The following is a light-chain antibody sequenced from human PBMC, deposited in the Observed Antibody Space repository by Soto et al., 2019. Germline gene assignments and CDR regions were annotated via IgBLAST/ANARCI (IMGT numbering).Light chain of an antibody. V-gene: IGLV1-40*01. J-gene: IGLJ2*01. CDR2: ADT. Sequence: QPVLTQPPSVSGAPGQRVTISCTGSGSNIGAGYNVHWYQQLPGTAPKLLIYADTNRPSGVPDRFSGSKSDTSASLAITGLQAEDEADYYCQSYDSSLSGAVFGGGTKLTVL. CDR3: QSYDSSLSGAV. CDR1: GSNIGAGYN.